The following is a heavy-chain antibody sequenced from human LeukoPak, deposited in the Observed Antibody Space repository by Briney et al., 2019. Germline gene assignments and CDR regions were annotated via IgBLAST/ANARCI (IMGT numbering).Heavy chain of an antibody. CDR2: VYQSGTT. CDR1: GFSVGSGDY. J-gene: IGHJ4*02. V-gene: IGHV4-38-2*02. CDR3: ARIFIRNGYSSYFDC. Sequence: PSETLTFTCTVSGFSVGSGDYCVCVRKPPGAGLEWIGSVYQSGTTYYNPSLKSRVTTSVDMSKNQFSLRLRPVTAADTAVYYCARIFIRNGYSSYFDCWGQGTLVTVSS. D-gene: IGHD5-18*01.